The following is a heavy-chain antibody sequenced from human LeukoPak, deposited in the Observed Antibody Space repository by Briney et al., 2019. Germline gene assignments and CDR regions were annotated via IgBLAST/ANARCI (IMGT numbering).Heavy chain of an antibody. J-gene: IGHJ4*02. CDR1: GYTFTGYY. D-gene: IGHD3-22*01. V-gene: IGHV1-2*06. CDR3: AKVSTYYDSSGYPDY. CDR2: INPNSGGT. Sequence: ASVKVSGKASGYTFTGYYMHWGRQAPGQGLEWMGRINPNSGGTNDAQKFQGRVTMTRDTSISTAYMELSRLRSDDTAVYYCAKVSTYYDSSGYPDYWGQGTLVTVSS.